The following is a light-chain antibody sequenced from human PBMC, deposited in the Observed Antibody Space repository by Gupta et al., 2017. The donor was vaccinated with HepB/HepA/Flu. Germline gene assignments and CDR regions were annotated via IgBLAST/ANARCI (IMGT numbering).Light chain of an antibody. CDR3: QSGDSSGTHQV. CDR1: ALPKKY. Sequence: SYALTQPPSVSVSPGQTARITCSGDALPKKYAYWYKQKPGQAPVLVIYKDNERPSGIPERFSGSSSGTIVTLTISGVQAEDEADYYCQSGDSSGTHQVFGGGTKLTVL. V-gene: IGLV3-25*03. CDR2: KDN. J-gene: IGLJ3*02.